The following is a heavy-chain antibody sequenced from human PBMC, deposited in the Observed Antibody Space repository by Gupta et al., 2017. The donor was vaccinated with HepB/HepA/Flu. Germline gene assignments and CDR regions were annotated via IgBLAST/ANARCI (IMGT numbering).Heavy chain of an antibody. CDR1: GYTFTGYY. D-gene: IGHD1-14*01. Sequence: QVQLVQSGAEVKKPGASVKVSCTASGYTFTGYYMHWVRQAPGQGLEWMGWINPNSGGTNYAQKFQGRITMTRETSISTAYMELSGLGSDDTAVDYCARDNPFDDWGQGTLVTVSS. CDR2: INPNSGGT. V-gene: IGHV1-2*02. CDR3: ARDNPFDD. J-gene: IGHJ4*02.